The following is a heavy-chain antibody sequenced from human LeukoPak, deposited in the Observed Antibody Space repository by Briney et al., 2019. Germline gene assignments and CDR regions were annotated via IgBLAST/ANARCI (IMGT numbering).Heavy chain of an antibody. V-gene: IGHV3-20*01. CDR3: ARVHRNYYDRSGYAVGAFAI. J-gene: IGHJ3*02. Sequence: GGALRHSRVASVFTLLDYIMSWVRQAPGKGREWVSGLNWDGGSTGYADSVKGRFTTSRANAKNSLYLQLTSLRAEDTDLYHRARVHRNYYDRSGYAVGAFAIWGQGTMVTVSS. CDR1: VFTLLDYI. D-gene: IGHD3-22*01. CDR2: LNWDGGST.